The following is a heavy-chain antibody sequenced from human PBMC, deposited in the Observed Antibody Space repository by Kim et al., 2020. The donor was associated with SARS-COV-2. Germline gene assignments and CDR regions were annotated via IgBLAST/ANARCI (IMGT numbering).Heavy chain of an antibody. CDR2: IWFDGTND. Sequence: GGSLRLSCAASGLTFGDFGMHWVRQAPGKGLEWVAVIWFDGTNDCYADSVKGRFTISRDDSINTPYLQMNSLRAEDTALYFCATEKSGYAFDYWGQGTL. V-gene: IGHV3-33*01. D-gene: IGHD3-3*01. J-gene: IGHJ4*02. CDR1: GLTFGDFG. CDR3: ATEKSGYAFDY.